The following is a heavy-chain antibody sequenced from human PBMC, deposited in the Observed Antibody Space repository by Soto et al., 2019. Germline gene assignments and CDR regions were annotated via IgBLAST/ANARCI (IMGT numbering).Heavy chain of an antibody. V-gene: IGHV3-48*02. J-gene: IGHJ2*01. CDR3: ARDDATNWYFDL. D-gene: IGHD2-15*01. CDR1: GFTFSSYS. CDR2: ISSSSSTI. Sequence: EVQLVESGGGLVQPGGSLRLSCAASGFTFSSYSMNWVRQAPGKGLEWVSYISSSSSTIYYADSVKGRFTISRDNAKNTLYLQMNSLRDEDTAEYYCARDDATNWYFDLWGRGTLVTVSS.